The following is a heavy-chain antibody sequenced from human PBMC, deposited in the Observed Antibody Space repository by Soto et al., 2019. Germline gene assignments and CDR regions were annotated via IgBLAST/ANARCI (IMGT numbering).Heavy chain of an antibody. CDR3: ARIAAAGTL. D-gene: IGHD6-13*01. J-gene: IGHJ4*01. V-gene: IGHV4-4*07. Sequence: SETLSRTCTVSGGSISSYYWSCIRQPAGKGLELIGRIYTSGSTNYNPSLKSRVTMSVDTSKNQFSLKLSSVTAEDTAVYYCARIAAAGTLWGHRTLVPLSS. CDR2: IYTSGST. CDR1: GGSISSYY.